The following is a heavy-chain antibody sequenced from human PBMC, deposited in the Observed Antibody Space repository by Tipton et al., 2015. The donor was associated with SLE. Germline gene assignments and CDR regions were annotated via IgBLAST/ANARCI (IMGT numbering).Heavy chain of an antibody. CDR1: GGSFSDYY. D-gene: IGHD6-13*01. CDR2: INDSGST. J-gene: IGHJ4*02. Sequence: TLSLTCAVYGGSFSDYYWSWIRQPPGKGLEWIGEINDSGSTNYNPSLKSRVTISVDTSKKQFSLRLTSVTAADTAVHYCARNGAGGILPLDYWGQGPLVTVSS. V-gene: IGHV4-34*01. CDR3: ARNGAGGILPLDY.